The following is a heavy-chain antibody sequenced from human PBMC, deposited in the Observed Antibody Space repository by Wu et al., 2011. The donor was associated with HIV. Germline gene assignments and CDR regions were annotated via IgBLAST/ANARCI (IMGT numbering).Heavy chain of an antibody. CDR2: IIAMFGTS. Sequence: QVQLVQSGPEVKKPGSSVKVSCKASGGTFSSHGISWVRQAPGQGLEWMGGIIAMFGTSNYAQKFQGRVTITADKSTSTAYMELSSLRSEDTAVYYCATRVSKSSGHDWGQGTLVTVSS. CDR1: GGTFSSHG. D-gene: IGHD1-26*01. V-gene: IGHV1-69*14. CDR3: ATRVSKSSGHD. J-gene: IGHJ4*01.